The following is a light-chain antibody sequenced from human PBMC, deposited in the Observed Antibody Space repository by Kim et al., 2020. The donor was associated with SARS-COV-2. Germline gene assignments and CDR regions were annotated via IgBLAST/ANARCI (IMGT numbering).Light chain of an antibody. CDR1: QSVSSN. CDR3: QHYNNWPLT. J-gene: IGKJ4*01. V-gene: IGKV3-15*01. Sequence: EIVMTQSPATLSVSPGERATLSCRASQSVSSNLAWYQQKPGQAPRLLIYGTSTRATGIPARFSGSGSGTEFTLIISSLQSEDFAVYYCQHYNNWPLTFGGGTKLEI. CDR2: GTS.